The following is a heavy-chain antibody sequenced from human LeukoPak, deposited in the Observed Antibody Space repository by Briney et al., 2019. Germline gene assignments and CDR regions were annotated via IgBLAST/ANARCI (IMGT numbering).Heavy chain of an antibody. D-gene: IGHD4-17*01. Sequence: GASVKVSCKASGGTFSYHAISWVRQAPGQGLEWIGGIIPVFGTVTYAQKFQSRVTITTDVSTTTAYMDLSSLRSEDTAVYYCARSGYGDYPHVIWYFDLWGRGTLVTVSS. J-gene: IGHJ2*01. CDR2: IIPVFGTV. CDR1: GGTFSYHA. CDR3: ARSGYGDYPHVIWYFDL. V-gene: IGHV1-69*05.